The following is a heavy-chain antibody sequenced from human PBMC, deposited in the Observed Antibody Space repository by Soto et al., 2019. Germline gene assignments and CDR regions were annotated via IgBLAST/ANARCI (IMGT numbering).Heavy chain of an antibody. Sequence: SVKVSCKASGGTFSSYAISWVRQAPGQGLEWMGGIIPIFGTANYAQKFQGRVTITADESTSTAYMELSSLRSEDTAVYYCARVGGGNYCSGGSCYFFWGQGTLVTVSS. CDR2: IIPIFGTA. V-gene: IGHV1-69*13. J-gene: IGHJ4*02. CDR3: ARVGGGNYCSGGSCYFF. D-gene: IGHD2-15*01. CDR1: GGTFSSYA.